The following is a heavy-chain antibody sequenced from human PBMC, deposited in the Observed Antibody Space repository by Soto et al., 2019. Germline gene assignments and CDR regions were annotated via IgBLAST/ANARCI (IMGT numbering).Heavy chain of an antibody. CDR2: INPSGGST. V-gene: IGHV1-46*01. D-gene: IGHD5-12*01. Sequence: ASVKVSCKASGYTFTSYYMHWVRQAPGQGLEWMGIINPSGGSTSYAQKFQGRVTMTRDTSTSTVYMELSSLGSEDTAVYYCARAGPSSGSYYYYYGMDVWGQGTTVTVSS. CDR1: GYTFTSYY. J-gene: IGHJ6*02. CDR3: ARAGPSSGSYYYYYGMDV.